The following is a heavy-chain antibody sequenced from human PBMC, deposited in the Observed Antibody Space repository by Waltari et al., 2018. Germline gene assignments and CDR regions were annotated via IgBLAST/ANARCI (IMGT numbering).Heavy chain of an antibody. CDR1: GGSFSGYY. V-gene: IGHV4-34*01. Sequence: QVQLQQWGAGLLKPSETLSLTCAVYGGSFSGYYWSWSRQPPGKGLEWIGEINHSGSTNYNPSLKSRVTISVDTSKNQFSLKLSSVTAADTTVYYCARGASIAAAGILGYWGQGTLVTVSS. D-gene: IGHD6-13*01. J-gene: IGHJ4*02. CDR2: INHSGST. CDR3: ARGASIAAAGILGY.